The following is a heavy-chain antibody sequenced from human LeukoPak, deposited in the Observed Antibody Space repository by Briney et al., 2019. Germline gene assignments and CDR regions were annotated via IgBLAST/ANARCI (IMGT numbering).Heavy chain of an antibody. CDR1: GGSISSGGYS. J-gene: IGHJ3*02. V-gene: IGHV4-30-2*01. CDR3: ARDRRGAFDI. CDR2: IYHSGST. Sequence: PSQTLSLTCAVSGGSISSGGYSWSWIRQPPGTGLEWIGYIYHSGSTYYNPSLKSRVTISVDRSKNQFSLKLSSVTAADTAVYYCARDRRGAFDIWGQGTMVTVSS.